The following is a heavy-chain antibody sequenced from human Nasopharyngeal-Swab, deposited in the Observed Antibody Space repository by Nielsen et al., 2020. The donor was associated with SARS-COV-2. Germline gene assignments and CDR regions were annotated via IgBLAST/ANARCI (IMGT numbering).Heavy chain of an antibody. Sequence: SETLSLTCTVPGGSISTSSYYWGWIRQPPGKGLQWIGSIYYSASTYYNPSLKSRVTISRDTSKNQFSLKLSSVTAADTAVYYCAREGGGVIRGGYYVMDVWGQGTTVTVSS. V-gene: IGHV4-39*02. D-gene: IGHD3-16*02. CDR2: IYYSAST. J-gene: IGHJ6*02. CDR3: AREGGGVIRGGYYVMDV. CDR1: GGSISTSSYY.